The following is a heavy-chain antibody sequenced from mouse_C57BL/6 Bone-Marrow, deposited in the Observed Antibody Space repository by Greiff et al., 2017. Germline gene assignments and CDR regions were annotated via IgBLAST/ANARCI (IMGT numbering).Heavy chain of an antibody. Sequence: ESGPGLVKPSQSLSLTCSVTGYSITSGYYWNWIRQFPGNKLEWMGYISYDGSNNYNPSLKNRISITRDTSKNQFFLTLNSVTTEDTATYYCAREDYWGQGTTLTVSS. CDR1: GYSITSGYY. V-gene: IGHV3-6*01. J-gene: IGHJ2*01. CDR3: AREDY. CDR2: ISYDGSN.